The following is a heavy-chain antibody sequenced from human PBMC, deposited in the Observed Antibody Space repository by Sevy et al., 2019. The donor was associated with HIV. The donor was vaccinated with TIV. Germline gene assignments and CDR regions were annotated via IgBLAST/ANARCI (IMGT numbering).Heavy chain of an antibody. Sequence: GGSLRLSCAASGFPFSNYAMSWVRQAPGKGLEWVSTLIGGGSRTYYADSVTGRFIISRDNSRNTLYLQMNSLRAEDTDIYYCGKRRVQSGMSGGGAHFGMDVCGRGTTVTVSS. CDR3: GKRRVQSGMSGGGAHFGMDV. CDR2: LIGGGSRT. CDR1: GFPFSNYA. V-gene: IGHV3-23*01. J-gene: IGHJ6*02. D-gene: IGHD2-8*02.